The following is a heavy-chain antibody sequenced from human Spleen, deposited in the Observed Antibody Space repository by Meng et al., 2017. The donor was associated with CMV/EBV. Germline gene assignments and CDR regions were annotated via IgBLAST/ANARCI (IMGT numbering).Heavy chain of an antibody. CDR3: AKGGVMAYYFDY. V-gene: IGHV3-23*01. CDR2: ISGSGGST. D-gene: IGHD5-24*01. Sequence: SCAASGFTFSSYAMSWVRQAPGKGLEWVSAISGSGGSTYYADSVKGRFTISRDNSKNTLYLQMNSLRAEDTAVYYCAKGGVMAYYFDYWGQGTLVTVSS. J-gene: IGHJ4*02. CDR1: GFTFSSYA.